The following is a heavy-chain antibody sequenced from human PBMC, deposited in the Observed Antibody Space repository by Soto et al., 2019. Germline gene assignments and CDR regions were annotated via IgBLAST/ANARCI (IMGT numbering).Heavy chain of an antibody. Sequence: SGPTLMNPTEPRTLTCTVSGFSLSHIRVGVGWIRHPPGKALGWLAHVFPNDAKSYSPSLKGRLTISRDTFRSQLVLTMTNVDPVDTATYFCARIERYSTYEYFDFWGQGTLVTVSS. J-gene: IGHJ4*02. CDR1: GFSLSHIRVG. V-gene: IGHV2-26*01. D-gene: IGHD5-12*01. CDR3: ARIERYSTYEYFDF. CDR2: VFPNDAK.